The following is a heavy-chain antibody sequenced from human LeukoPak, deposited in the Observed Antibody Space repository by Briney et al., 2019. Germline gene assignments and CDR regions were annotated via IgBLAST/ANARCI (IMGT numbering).Heavy chain of an antibody. CDR1: GGTFSSYA. D-gene: IGHD3-22*01. J-gene: IGHJ5*02. Sequence: ASVKVSCKASGGTFSSYAISWVRQAPGQGLEWMGGIIPIFGTANYAQKFQGRVTITADESTSTAYMELSSLRSEDTAVYYCARVGVYYYDSSGYSINWFDPWGQGTLVTVSS. CDR2: IIPIFGTA. V-gene: IGHV1-69*01. CDR3: ARVGVYYYDSSGYSINWFDP.